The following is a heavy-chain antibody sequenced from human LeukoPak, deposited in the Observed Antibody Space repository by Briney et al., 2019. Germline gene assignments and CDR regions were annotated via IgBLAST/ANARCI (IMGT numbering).Heavy chain of an antibody. CDR1: GLTFSNYG. D-gene: IGHD7-27*01. Sequence: GGSLRLSCAASGLTFSNYGMHWVRQTPAKRLEWVAVIWYDGSDKYSLDSVKGRFTISRDNSKNTLYLQMNSLRAEDTAVYYCAKDRLANWGSQRAFDIWGQGVMVTVSS. CDR3: AKDRLANWGSQRAFDI. V-gene: IGHV3-33*06. CDR2: IWYDGSDK. J-gene: IGHJ3*02.